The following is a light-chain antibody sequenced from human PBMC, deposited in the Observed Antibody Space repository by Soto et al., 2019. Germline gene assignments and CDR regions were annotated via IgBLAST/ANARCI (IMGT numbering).Light chain of an antibody. CDR1: QSISSY. V-gene: IGKV1-39*01. CDR3: QQSYSTSWT. CDR2: AAS. J-gene: IGKJ1*01. Sequence: DIQMTPSSSSLSASVGDRVTITCRASQSISSYLNWYQQKPGKAPKLLIYAASSLQSGVPSRFSGSGSGTDFTLTISSLQPEDFATYYCQQSYSTSWTFGQGTKV.